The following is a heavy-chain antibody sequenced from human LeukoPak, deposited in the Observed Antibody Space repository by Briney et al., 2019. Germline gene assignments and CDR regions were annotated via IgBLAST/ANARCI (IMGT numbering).Heavy chain of an antibody. CDR2: ISSSSSTI. CDR3: ARERDYGDYRFDY. D-gene: IGHD4-17*01. V-gene: IGHV3-48*01. CDR1: GFTFSSYS. Sequence: GGSLRLSCAASGFTFSSYSMNWVRQAPGKGLEWVSYISSSSSTIYYADSVKGRFTISRDNAKNSLYLQMNSLRAEDTAVYYCARERDYGDYRFDYWGQGTPVTVSS. J-gene: IGHJ4*02.